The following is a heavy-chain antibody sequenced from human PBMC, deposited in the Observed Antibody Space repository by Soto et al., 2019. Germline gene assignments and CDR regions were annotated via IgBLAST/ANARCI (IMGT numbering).Heavy chain of an antibody. V-gene: IGHV4-59*01. CDR1: GASMNNYY. J-gene: IGHJ4*02. Sequence: QVQLQEWGPGLVKPSVTVSLISTVSGASMNNYYGSWIGQPPGKGLEYIGYIFYSGSADYNPSLRSRVTMSVDTSNNQFSLKLRSVTAADTAVYYCARSGHSFGGVIWGQGILVTVSS. CDR2: IFYSGSA. CDR3: ARSGHSFGGVI. D-gene: IGHD3-16*01.